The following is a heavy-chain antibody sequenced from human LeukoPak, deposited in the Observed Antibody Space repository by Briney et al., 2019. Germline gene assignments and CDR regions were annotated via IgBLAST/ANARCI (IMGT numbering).Heavy chain of an antibody. Sequence: GGSLRLSCAASGFTFSSYAMSWVRQAPGKGLEWVSAISGSGGSTYYADSVKGRFTISRDNSKNKLYLQMNSLGAEDTAVYYCAKGRAPVGATDFDYWGQGTLVTVSS. CDR3: AKGRAPVGATDFDY. CDR2: ISGSGGST. D-gene: IGHD1-26*01. CDR1: GFTFSSYA. J-gene: IGHJ4*02. V-gene: IGHV3-23*01.